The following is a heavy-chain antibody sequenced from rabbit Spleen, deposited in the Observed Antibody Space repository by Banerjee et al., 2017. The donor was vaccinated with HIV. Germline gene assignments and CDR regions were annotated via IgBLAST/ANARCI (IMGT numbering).Heavy chain of an antibody. J-gene: IGHJ4*01. CDR3: ARWDGSSSGYRGLGL. CDR2: IDTGSSGFT. Sequence: QSLEESGGDLVKPGASLTLTYTASGVSFSSSSYMCWVRQAPGKGLEWIACIDTGSSGFTYFATWAKGRFTCSKTSSTTVTLQMTSLTAADTATYFCARWDGSSSGYRGLGLWGPGTLVTVS. D-gene: IGHD1-1*01. CDR1: GVSFSSSSY. V-gene: IGHV1S40*01.